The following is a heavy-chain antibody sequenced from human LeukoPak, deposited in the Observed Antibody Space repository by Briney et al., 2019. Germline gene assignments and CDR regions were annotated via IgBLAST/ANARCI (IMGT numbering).Heavy chain of an antibody. CDR3: ARWGPGAFDI. D-gene: IGHD3-16*01. CDR2: INRDGSST. J-gene: IGHJ3*02. CDR1: GFTVITND. V-gene: IGHV3-74*01. Sequence: PGGSLRLSCAASGFTVITNDMTWVRQAPGKGLVWVSHINRDGSSTSYADSVKGRFTISRDNAKNTLYLQMNSLRAEDTAVYYCARWGPGAFDIWGQGTMVTVSS.